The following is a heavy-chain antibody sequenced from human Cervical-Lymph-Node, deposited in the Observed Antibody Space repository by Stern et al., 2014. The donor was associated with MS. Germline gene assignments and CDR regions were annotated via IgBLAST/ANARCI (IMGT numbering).Heavy chain of an antibody. J-gene: IGHJ4*02. CDR1: GFTFSSYW. V-gene: IGHV3-74*01. CDR3: ARVNYDSFGYRLFDY. D-gene: IGHD3-22*01. Sequence: EVQLVESGGGLVQPGGSLRLSCAASGFTFSSYWMHWVRQAPEEGLVWVAPVGGRGGTTSFADSVKGRFTISRDNAQKTLILQMNSLRVEDTAIYYCARVNYDSFGYRLFDYWGQGTQVTVSS. CDR2: VGGRGGTT.